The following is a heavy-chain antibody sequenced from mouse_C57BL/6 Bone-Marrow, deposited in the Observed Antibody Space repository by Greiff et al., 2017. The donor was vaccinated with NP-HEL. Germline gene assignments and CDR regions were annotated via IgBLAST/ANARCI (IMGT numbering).Heavy chain of an antibody. D-gene: IGHD1-3*01. J-gene: IGHJ2*01. Sequence: QVQLQQPGAELVKPGASVKLSCKASGYTFTSYWMHWVKQRPGQGLEWIGMIHPNSGSTNYNEKFKSKATLTVDKSSSTAYMQLSSLTSEDSAVYYCARSKVLGDGDFDYWGQGTTLTVSS. V-gene: IGHV1-64*01. CDR3: ARSKVLGDGDFDY. CDR1: GYTFTSYW. CDR2: IHPNSGST.